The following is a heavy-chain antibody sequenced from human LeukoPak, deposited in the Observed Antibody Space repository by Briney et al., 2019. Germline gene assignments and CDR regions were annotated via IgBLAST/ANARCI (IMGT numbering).Heavy chain of an antibody. V-gene: IGHV3-21*01. D-gene: IGHD6-6*01. CDR3: LAAPFHFLWFDP. CDR1: GFTFSSYS. Sequence: PGGSLRLSCAASGFTFSSYSMNWVRQAPGKGLEWVSSISSSSSYIYYADPVKGRFTISRDNAKNSLYLQMNSLRAEDTAVYYCLAAPFHFLWFDPWGQGTLVTVSS. CDR2: ISSSSSYI. J-gene: IGHJ5*02.